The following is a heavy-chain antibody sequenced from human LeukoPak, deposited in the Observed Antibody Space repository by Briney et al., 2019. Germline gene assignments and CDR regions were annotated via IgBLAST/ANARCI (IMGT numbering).Heavy chain of an antibody. CDR2: INHSGST. CDR3: ARHQLRGFLDDN. J-gene: IGHJ4*02. CDR1: GGSFSGYY. Sequence: SETLSLTCAVYGGSFSGYYWSWIRQPPGKGLEWIGEINHSGSTNYNPSLKSRVTISVDTSKNQFSLKLSSVTAADTAVYYCARHQLRGFLDDNWGQGALVTVSS. V-gene: IGHV4-34*01. D-gene: IGHD3-10*01.